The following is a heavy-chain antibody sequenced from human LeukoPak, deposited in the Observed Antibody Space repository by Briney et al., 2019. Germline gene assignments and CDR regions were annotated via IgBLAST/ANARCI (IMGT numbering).Heavy chain of an antibody. CDR3: TTEEIRYYVTDAFDI. V-gene: IGHV3-15*01. Sequence: AGGSLRLSCAASGFTFSNAWMSWVRQAPGKGLEWVGRIKSKTDGGTTDYAAPVKGRFTISRDDSKNTLYLQMNSLKTEDTAVYYCTTEEIRYYVTDAFDIWGQGTMVTVSS. J-gene: IGHJ3*02. CDR2: IKSKTDGGTT. D-gene: IGHD3-10*02. CDR1: GFTFSNAW.